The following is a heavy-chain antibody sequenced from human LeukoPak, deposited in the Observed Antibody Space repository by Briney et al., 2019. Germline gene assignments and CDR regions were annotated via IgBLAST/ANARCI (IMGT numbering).Heavy chain of an antibody. CDR2: IYYSGST. CDR1: GGSISSYY. CDR3: ARVRREPYYDILTGKTGAFDI. Sequence: SETLSLTCTVSGGSISSYYWSWIRQPPGKGLEWIGYIYYSGSTNYNPSLKSRVTISVDTSKNQFSLKLSSATAADTAVYYCARVRREPYYDILTGKTGAFDIWGQGTMVTVSS. J-gene: IGHJ3*02. V-gene: IGHV4-59*01. D-gene: IGHD3-9*01.